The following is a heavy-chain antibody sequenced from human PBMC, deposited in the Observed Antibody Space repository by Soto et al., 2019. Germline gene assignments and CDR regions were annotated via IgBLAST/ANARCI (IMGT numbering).Heavy chain of an antibody. V-gene: IGHV3-15*01. D-gene: IGHD2-15*01. CDR2: IKVKSNGGTT. CDR1: GFTFSDAW. CDR3: TSTLGY. J-gene: IGHJ4*02. Sequence: GGSLRLSCAASGFTFSDAWMTWVRQAPGKGLELVGLIKVKSNGGTTDYAAAVKGRFTISRDDSKNTLYLQMNSLKTEDTAVYYCTSTLGYWGQGTLVTVSS.